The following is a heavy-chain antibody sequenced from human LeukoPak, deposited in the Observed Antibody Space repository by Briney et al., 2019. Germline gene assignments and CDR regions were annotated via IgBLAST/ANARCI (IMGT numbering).Heavy chain of an antibody. J-gene: IGHJ6*03. CDR2: IYYSGSP. D-gene: IGHD3-10*01. Sequence: SETLSLTCTVSGGSISSSYWSWIRQPPGKGLEWIGYIYYSGSPNYNPSLKSRVTISVDTSKNQFSLKLTSVTAADTAVYYCARGGSGSGYMDVWGKGTTVTVSS. CDR1: GGSISSSY. CDR3: ARGGSGSGYMDV. V-gene: IGHV4-59*12.